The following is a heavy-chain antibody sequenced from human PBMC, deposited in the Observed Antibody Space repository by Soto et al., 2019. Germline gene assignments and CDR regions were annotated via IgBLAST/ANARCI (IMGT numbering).Heavy chain of an antibody. D-gene: IGHD3-10*01. J-gene: IGHJ5*02. CDR1: GGSISSGGYY. Sequence: PSQTLSLTCSVSGGSISSGGYYWTWIRQHPGKGLEWIGYMYYTGGTYYNPALKGRITMSADTSKNHFSLKLSSVTAADTAVCYCERSRRTGSETRFYPWGQGTLVTVSS. V-gene: IGHV4-31*03. CDR3: ERSRRTGSETRFYP. CDR2: MYYTGGT.